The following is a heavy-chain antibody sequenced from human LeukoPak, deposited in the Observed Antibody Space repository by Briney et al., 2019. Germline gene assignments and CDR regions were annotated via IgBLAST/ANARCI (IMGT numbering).Heavy chain of an antibody. CDR3: LKDVHRGFDSLDH. Sequence: PGGSLRLSCATSGFRFSHHAMHWVRQAPGKGLEWVAVIWSDGSERYYADSVKGRFAISRDDSQKMVYLQMNSLRPEDTAVYYCLKDVHRGFDSLDHWGQGTLVAVSS. CDR1: GFRFSHHA. CDR2: IWSDGSER. D-gene: IGHD2-21*01. V-gene: IGHV3-33*06. J-gene: IGHJ4*02.